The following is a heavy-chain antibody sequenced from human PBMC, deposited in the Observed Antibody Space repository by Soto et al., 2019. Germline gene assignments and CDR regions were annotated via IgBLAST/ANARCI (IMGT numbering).Heavy chain of an antibody. CDR1: GYRLTIYW. CDR2: IYSDDADT. CDR3: ARRWSGSSRGMDV. D-gene: IGHD2-15*01. Sequence: GEALEISCKGSGYRLTIYWLGLVRQIPRKGLEWMGIIYSDDADTIQSPPLQGQVPIPADKPNSNAYLQWSSLKGSDTAMFYCARRWSGSSRGMDVWGQGTKVTVSS. V-gene: IGHV5-51*01. J-gene: IGHJ6*02.